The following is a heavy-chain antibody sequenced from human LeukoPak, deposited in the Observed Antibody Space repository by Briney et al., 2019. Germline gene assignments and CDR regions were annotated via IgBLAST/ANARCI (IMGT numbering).Heavy chain of an antibody. V-gene: IGHV3-7*01. CDR1: GSTFSTYW. J-gene: IGHJ4*02. CDR2: IKPDGSEK. Sequence: GGSLRLSCAASGSTFSTYWMGWVRQAPGKGLEWVAKIKPDGSEKDHVDSVKGRFTISRDNVKNSLYLQLNSLRAEDTAVYYCARSRFYFDYWGQGTLVTVSS. CDR3: ARSRFYFDY.